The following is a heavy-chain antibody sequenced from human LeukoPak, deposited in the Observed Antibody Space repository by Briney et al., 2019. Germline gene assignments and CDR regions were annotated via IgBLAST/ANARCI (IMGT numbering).Heavy chain of an antibody. D-gene: IGHD3-10*01. V-gene: IGHV3-7*01. CDR1: GFTFSNYW. CDR3: ARWFVPESRGHADY. CDR2: IKQDGSDK. J-gene: IGHJ4*02. Sequence: PGGSLRLSCAASGFTFSNYWMAWVRQAPGKGLEWVANIKQDGSDKYYVDSVKGRFTISRDNAKNSLYLQMNSLRDEDTAVYYCARWFVPESRGHADYWGQGTLVTVSS.